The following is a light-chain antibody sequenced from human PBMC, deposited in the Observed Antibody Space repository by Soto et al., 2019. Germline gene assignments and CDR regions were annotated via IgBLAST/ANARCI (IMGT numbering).Light chain of an antibody. CDR3: QSYDSSNVV. J-gene: IGLJ2*01. V-gene: IGLV6-57*04. CDR1: SGRIASNY. CDR2: EDN. Sequence: NFMLTQPHSVSESPGKTVTLSCTRSSGRIASNYVQWYQQRPGSAPTTVIYEDNQRPSGVPDRFSGLIDSSSNSASLTISGLKTEDEADYYCQSYDSSNVVFGGGTKVTVL.